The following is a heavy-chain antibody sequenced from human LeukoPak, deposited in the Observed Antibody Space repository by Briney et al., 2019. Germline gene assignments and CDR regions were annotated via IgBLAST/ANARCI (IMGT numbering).Heavy chain of an antibody. CDR3: ARGHQYDILTGYGY. Sequence: GGSLRLSCAASGFTSSDYYMSWIRQAPGKGLEWVSYISGSGSTIYYADSVKGRFTISRDNAKNSLYLQMNSLRAEDSAVYYCARGHQYDILTGYGYRGQGILVTVSS. J-gene: IGHJ4*02. D-gene: IGHD3-9*01. V-gene: IGHV3-11*01. CDR2: ISGSGSTI. CDR1: GFTSSDYY.